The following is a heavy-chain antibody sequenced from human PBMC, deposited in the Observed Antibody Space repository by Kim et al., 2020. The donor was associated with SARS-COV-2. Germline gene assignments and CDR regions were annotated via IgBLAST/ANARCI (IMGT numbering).Heavy chain of an antibody. CDR3: AKPIVSAALYGGDY. V-gene: IGHV3-23*01. Sequence: GGSLRLSCIASGFTFSNYAMNWVRQAPGKGLEWVSSITISGGVTYHADSVKGRFTISRDNSKNTLYLQMNSLRAEDTAIYYCAKPIVSAALYGGDYWGQG. J-gene: IGHJ4*02. D-gene: IGHD2-2*01. CDR2: ITISGGVT. CDR1: GFTFSNYA.